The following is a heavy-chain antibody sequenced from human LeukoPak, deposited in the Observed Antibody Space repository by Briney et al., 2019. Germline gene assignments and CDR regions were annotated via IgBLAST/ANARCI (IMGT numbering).Heavy chain of an antibody. V-gene: IGHV3-33*06. J-gene: IGHJ3*02. CDR3: AKGRYAFDI. Sequence: GRSLRLSCAASGFTFNNYGMHWVRQAPGKGLEWVAAIWYDGSNKYYADSVKGRFTISRDNSKNTLYLQMNSLRAEDTAVYYCAKGRYAFDIWGQGTMVTVSS. CDR2: IWYDGSNK. CDR1: GFTFNNYG.